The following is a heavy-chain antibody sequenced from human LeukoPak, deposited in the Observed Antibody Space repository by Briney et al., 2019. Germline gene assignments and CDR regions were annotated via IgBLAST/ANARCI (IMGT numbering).Heavy chain of an antibody. CDR2: IYHSGST. CDR3: ARNRYGGANDY. J-gene: IGHJ4*02. CDR1: GYSISSGYH. V-gene: IGHV4-38-2*02. D-gene: IGHD3-16*01. Sequence: NPSETLSLTCTVSGYSISSGYHWGWIRQPPGKGLEWIGTIYHSGSTYYNPSLKSRVTISVDTSKNQFSLKLSSVTAADTAVYYCARNRYGGANDYWGQGTLVTVSS.